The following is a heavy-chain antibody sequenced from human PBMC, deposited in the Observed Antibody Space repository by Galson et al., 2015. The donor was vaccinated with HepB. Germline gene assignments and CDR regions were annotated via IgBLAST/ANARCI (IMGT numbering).Heavy chain of an antibody. V-gene: IGHV1-69*02. J-gene: IGHJ6*02. CDR2: IIPLLGMT. CDR1: GGIFSSYT. CDR3: TRGETDGLDV. Sequence: SVKVSCKASGGIFSSYTISWVRQAPGQGPEWMGRIIPLLGMTTYAQKFQGRVTIIADKSTSTAYMEVSSLRSEDTAVYYCTRGETDGLDVWGQGTTVTVSS.